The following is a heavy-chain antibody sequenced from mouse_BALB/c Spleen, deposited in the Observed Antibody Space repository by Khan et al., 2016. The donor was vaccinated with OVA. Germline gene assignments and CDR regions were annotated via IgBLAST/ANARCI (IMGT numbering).Heavy chain of an antibody. CDR1: GYTFTSYD. D-gene: IGHD2-14*01. J-gene: IGHJ3*01. CDR2: IFPGDGST. Sequence: QVQLQQSGAELVKPGASVKLSYKASGYTFTSYDINWVRQRPEQGLEWIGWIFPGDGSTKYNEKFKGKATLTTDKSSSTAYMQLNRLTSEDSAFYFCAGGGYGAFAYWGQGTLVTVSA. V-gene: IGHV1-85*01. CDR3: AGGGYGAFAY.